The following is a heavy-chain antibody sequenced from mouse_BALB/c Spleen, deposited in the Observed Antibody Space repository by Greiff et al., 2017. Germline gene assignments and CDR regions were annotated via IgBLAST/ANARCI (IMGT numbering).Heavy chain of an antibody. CDR2: INSNGGST. Sequence: EVKLMESGGGLVQPGGSLKLSCAASGFTFSSYGMSWVRQTPDKRLALVATINSNGGSTYYPDSVKGRFTISRDNAKNTLYLQMSSLKSEDTAMYYCATDVYSGYWYFDVWGAGTTVTVSS. CDR3: ATDVYSGYWYFDV. V-gene: IGHV5-6-3*01. D-gene: IGHD2-3*01. CDR1: GFTFSSYG. J-gene: IGHJ1*01.